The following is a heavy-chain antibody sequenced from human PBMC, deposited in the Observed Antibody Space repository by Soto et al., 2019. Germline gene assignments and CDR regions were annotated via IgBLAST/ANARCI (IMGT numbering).Heavy chain of an antibody. V-gene: IGHV2-70*01. CDR3: ARVRSGYSPSSYYYGLDV. D-gene: IGHD3-3*01. CDR1: GFSLSASGMC. J-gene: IGHJ6*02. CDR2: INWEDDK. Sequence: SGPTLVNPTQTLTLTCNFSGFSLSASGMCVSWIRQPPGKALEWLALINWEDDKFYSTPLKTRLTLSKDTSKNQVVLTMTDMDPVDTATYYCARVRSGYSPSSYYYGLDVWGQGTTVTVSS.